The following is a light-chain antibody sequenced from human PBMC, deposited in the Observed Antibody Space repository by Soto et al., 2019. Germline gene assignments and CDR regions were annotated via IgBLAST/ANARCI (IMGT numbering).Light chain of an antibody. CDR2: DAS. CDR3: QLRSSWPPYT. V-gene: IGKV3-11*01. CDR1: QSVGTY. J-gene: IGKJ2*01. Sequence: ELGLTQSPATLSLSPGEGASLSCWASQSVGTYMAWYQHKPGQPPRLLIYDASKRATGVPARFSGSGSGTNFTFTISSLEPADFALYFCQLRSSWPPYTFAQGTKVDI.